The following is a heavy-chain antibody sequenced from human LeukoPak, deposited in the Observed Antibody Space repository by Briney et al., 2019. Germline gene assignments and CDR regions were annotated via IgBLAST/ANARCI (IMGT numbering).Heavy chain of an antibody. Sequence: GESLRLSCAASGFTFSSYSMNWVRQAPGKGLEWVSYISSSSSTIYYADSVKGRFTISRDNAKNSLYLQMNSLRAEDTAVYYCARDNQLLWFGELPDWGQGTLVTVSS. CDR1: GFTFSSYS. D-gene: IGHD3-10*01. J-gene: IGHJ4*02. CDR2: ISSSSSTI. V-gene: IGHV3-48*01. CDR3: ARDNQLLWFGELPD.